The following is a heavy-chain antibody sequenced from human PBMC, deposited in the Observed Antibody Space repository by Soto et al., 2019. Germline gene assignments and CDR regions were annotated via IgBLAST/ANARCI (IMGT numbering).Heavy chain of an antibody. CDR2: ISGSGGST. V-gene: IGHV3-23*01. CDR1: EFTFSSYA. Sequence: SLRLSCAASEFTFSSYAMSWVRQAPGKGLEWVSAISGSGGSTYYADSVKGRFTISRDNSKNTLYLQMNSLRAEDTAVYYCAKVAYCGGDCYFHYFDYWGQGTLVTVSS. D-gene: IGHD2-21*01. J-gene: IGHJ4*02. CDR3: AKVAYCGGDCYFHYFDY.